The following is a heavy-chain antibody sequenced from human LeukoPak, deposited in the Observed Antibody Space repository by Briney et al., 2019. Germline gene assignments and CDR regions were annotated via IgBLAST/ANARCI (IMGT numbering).Heavy chain of an antibody. CDR1: GFTFSSYW. J-gene: IGHJ6*02. V-gene: IGHV3-7*01. CDR3: AREYYSGMDV. Sequence: GGSLRLSCGASGFTFSSYWMSWVRQAPGKGLEWVANIKEDGSEKDYVDSVKGRFTISRDNAKSSLYLQMNSLRAEDTAVYYCAREYYSGMDVWGQGTTVTVSS. CDR2: IKEDGSEK.